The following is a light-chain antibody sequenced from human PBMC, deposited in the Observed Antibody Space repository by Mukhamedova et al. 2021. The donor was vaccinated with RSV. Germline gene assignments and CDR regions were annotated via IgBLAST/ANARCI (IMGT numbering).Light chain of an antibody. CDR3: QQYDSWPLT. Sequence: LSCRASQTVSSSYLAWYQQQPGQAPRLLIYGASTRATGIPARFSGSGSGTEFTLTISSMQSEDFAVYYCQQYDSWPLTFGGGTK. CDR2: GAS. V-gene: IGKV3-15*01. CDR1: QTVSSSY. J-gene: IGKJ4*01.